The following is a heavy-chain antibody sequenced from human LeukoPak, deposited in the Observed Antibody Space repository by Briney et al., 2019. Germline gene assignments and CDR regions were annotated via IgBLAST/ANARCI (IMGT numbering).Heavy chain of an antibody. CDR3: AKANSITIFGVVSPVDY. J-gene: IGHJ4*02. V-gene: IGHV3-23*01. Sequence: TGGSLRLSCAASGFTFSSYAMSWVRQAPGKGLEWVSTISDRGGSTYYADSVKGRFTISRDNPKNTLYLQMNSLRAEDTDVYYCAKANSITIFGVVSPVDYWGQGTLVTVSS. CDR2: ISDRGGST. CDR1: GFTFSSYA. D-gene: IGHD3-3*01.